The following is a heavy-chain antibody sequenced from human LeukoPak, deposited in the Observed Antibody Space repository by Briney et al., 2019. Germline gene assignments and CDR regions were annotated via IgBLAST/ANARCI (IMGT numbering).Heavy chain of an antibody. CDR3: ARVHFDDFWSGYWFDP. J-gene: IGHJ5*02. CDR1: GGSISSYY. CDR2: IYCSGST. Sequence: SETLSLTCTVSGGSISSYYWSWIRQPPGKGLEWIGYIYCSGSTNYNPSLKSRVTISVDTSKNQFSLKLSSVTAADTAVYYCARVHFDDFWSGYWFDPWGQGTLVTVSS. V-gene: IGHV4-59*01. D-gene: IGHD3-3*01.